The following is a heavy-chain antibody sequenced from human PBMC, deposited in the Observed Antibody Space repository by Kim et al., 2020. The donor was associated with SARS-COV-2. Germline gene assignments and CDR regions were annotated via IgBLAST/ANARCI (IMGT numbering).Heavy chain of an antibody. V-gene: IGHV1-18*01. D-gene: IGHD5-18*01. Sequence: ASVKVSCKASGYTFTSYGISWVRQAPGQGLEWMGWISAYNGNTNYAQKLQGRVTMTTDTSTSTAYMELRSLRSDDTAVYYCARDIGMVTAFFVTTTGWFDPWGQGTLVTVSS. J-gene: IGHJ5*02. CDR2: ISAYNGNT. CDR3: ARDIGMVTAFFVTTTGWFDP. CDR1: GYTFTSYG.